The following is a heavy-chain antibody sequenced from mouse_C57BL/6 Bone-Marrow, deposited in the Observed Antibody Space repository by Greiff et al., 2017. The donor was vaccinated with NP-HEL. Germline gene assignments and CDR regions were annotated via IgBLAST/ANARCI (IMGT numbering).Heavy chain of an antibody. CDR1: GYTFTSYW. Sequence: QVQLQQPGAELVRPGSSVKLSCKASGYTFTSYWMDWVKQRPGQGLEWIGNIYPSDSETHYNQQFKDKATLTVDKSSSTAYMQLSSLTSEDSAVYYCAREEIIITTVVVHWYFDVWGTGTTVTVSS. CDR2: IYPSDSET. D-gene: IGHD1-1*01. CDR3: AREEIIITTVVVHWYFDV. V-gene: IGHV1-61*01. J-gene: IGHJ1*03.